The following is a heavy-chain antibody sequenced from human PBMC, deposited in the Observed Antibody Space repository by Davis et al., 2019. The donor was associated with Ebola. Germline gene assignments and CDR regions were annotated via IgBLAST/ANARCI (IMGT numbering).Heavy chain of an antibody. CDR2: IIPILGIA. V-gene: IGHV1-69*04. Sequence: SVKVSCKASGGTFSSYAISWVRQAPGQGLEWMGRIIPILGIANYAQKFQGRVTITADKSTSTAYMELSSLRSEDTAGCYWARGVEMATIDIDYWGQGTLVTVSS. CDR1: GGTFSSYA. D-gene: IGHD5-24*01. CDR3: ARGVEMATIDIDY. J-gene: IGHJ4*02.